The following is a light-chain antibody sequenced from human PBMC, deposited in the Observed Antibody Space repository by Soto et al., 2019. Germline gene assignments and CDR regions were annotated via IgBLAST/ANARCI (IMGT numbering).Light chain of an antibody. J-gene: IGKJ1*01. CDR3: QQDNNWPPWT. V-gene: IGKV3-15*01. CDR2: DAS. CDR1: QSVSNN. Sequence: ILMTQSPATLSVSPGERATLSCRASQSVSNNLAWYQQKPGQAPRLLIYDASTRATGIPARFSGSGSGTEFTITISGLQSEAFAVYYCQQDNNWPPWTFGQGTKVEIK.